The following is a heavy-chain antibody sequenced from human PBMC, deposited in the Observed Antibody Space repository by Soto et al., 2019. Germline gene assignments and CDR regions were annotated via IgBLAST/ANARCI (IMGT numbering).Heavy chain of an antibody. J-gene: IGHJ4*02. CDR2: MSGRGGST. Sequence: DVQLLESGGGLVQPGGSLRLSCTASGFTFSNYAMSWVRQAPGKGLEWVSSMSGRGGSTYYADSVKGRFTISRDNSKKTLDLHMSSLRAEDTAFYYCAKEPYYDFWSGYRYFDSWGQGSLVTVSS. CDR1: GFTFSNYA. D-gene: IGHD3-3*01. V-gene: IGHV3-23*01. CDR3: AKEPYYDFWSGYRYFDS.